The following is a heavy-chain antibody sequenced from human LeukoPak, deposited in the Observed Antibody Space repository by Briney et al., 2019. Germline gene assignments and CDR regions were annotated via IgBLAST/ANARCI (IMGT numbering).Heavy chain of an antibody. J-gene: IGHJ5*02. CDR3: AKDPLRYYDSPGENWFDP. CDR1: GFTFSNYA. CDR2: ISGSGGST. V-gene: IGHV3-23*01. D-gene: IGHD3-22*01. Sequence: GGSLRLSCAASGFTFSNYAMSWVRQTPGKGLGWVSAISGSGGSTYYADSVKGRFTIARDNSKNTLYLQMNSLRAEDTALYYCAKDPLRYYDSPGENWFDPWGQGTLVTASS.